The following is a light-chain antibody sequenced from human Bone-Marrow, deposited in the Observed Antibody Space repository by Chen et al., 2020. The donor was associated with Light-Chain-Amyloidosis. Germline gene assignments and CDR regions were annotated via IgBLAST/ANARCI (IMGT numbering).Light chain of an antibody. Sequence: SYVLTQPSSVSVAPGQTATIACGGHNLGSTSVHWYQQTPGQAPLLVVYDDSDRPSGTPERLSGSNSGNTATLTISRVEAGDEADYYCQVWDRSSDRPVFGGGTKLTVL. J-gene: IGLJ3*02. CDR1: NLGSTS. CDR3: QVWDRSSDRPV. V-gene: IGLV3-21*02. CDR2: DDS.